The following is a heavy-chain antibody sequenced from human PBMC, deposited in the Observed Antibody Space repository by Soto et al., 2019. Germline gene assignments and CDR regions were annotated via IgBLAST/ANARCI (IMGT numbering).Heavy chain of an antibody. Sequence: SSVNRPCKAAVETFSTFAIGWGRQETGQGLEWMGGIIPIFGTPDYAQHFPGRVTISADESTNTAYLELSSLRSEDTAVYYCARSPGITGTRASQSVMDVWGHGTTVTVFS. J-gene: IGHJ6*02. V-gene: IGHV1-69*13. CDR3: ARSPGITGTRASQSVMDV. CDR1: VETFSTFA. D-gene: IGHD1-20*01. CDR2: IIPIFGTP.